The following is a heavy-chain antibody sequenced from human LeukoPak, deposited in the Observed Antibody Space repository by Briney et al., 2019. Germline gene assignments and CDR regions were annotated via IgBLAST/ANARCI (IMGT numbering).Heavy chain of an antibody. D-gene: IGHD2-15*01. CDR1: GGSFSGYY. Sequence: PSETLSLTCAVYGGSFSGYYWSWIRQPPGKGLEWIGEINHSGSTNYNPSLKSRVTISVDTSKNQFSLKLSSVTAADTAVYYRARHTMDIVVVPFDYWGQGTLVTVSS. J-gene: IGHJ4*02. CDR3: ARHTMDIVVVPFDY. V-gene: IGHV4-34*01. CDR2: INHSGST.